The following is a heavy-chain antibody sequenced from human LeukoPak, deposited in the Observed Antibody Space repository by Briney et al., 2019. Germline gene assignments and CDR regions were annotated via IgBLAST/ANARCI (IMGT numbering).Heavy chain of an antibody. CDR2: IWYDGSNK. V-gene: IGHV3-33*01. D-gene: IGHD3-22*01. CDR3: ARQYYYDSSGYYFDY. J-gene: IGHJ4*02. Sequence: GGSLRLSCAASGFTFSSYGMHWVRQAPGKGLEWVAAIWYDGSNKYYADSVKGRFTISRDNSKNTLYLQMNSLRAEDTAVYYCARQYYYDSSGYYFDYWGQGTLVTVSS. CDR1: GFTFSSYG.